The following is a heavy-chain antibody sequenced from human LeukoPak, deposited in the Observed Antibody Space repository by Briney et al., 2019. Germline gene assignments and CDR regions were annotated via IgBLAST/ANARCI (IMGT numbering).Heavy chain of an antibody. CDR3: AKGPYSSSSSHY. D-gene: IGHD6-6*01. CDR2: ISGSGGST. V-gene: IGHV3-23*01. CDR1: GFTFSSYA. Sequence: GGSLRLSCAASGFTFSSYAMSWVRQAPGKGLEWVSAISGSGGSTYYSDSVKGRFTISRDNSKNTLYLQMNSLRVEDTAVYYCAKGPYSSSSSHYWGQGTLVTVSS. J-gene: IGHJ4*02.